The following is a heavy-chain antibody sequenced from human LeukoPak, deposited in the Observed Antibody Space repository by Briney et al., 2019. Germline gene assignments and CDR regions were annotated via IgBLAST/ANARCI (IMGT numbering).Heavy chain of an antibody. V-gene: IGHV3-23*01. CDR1: ALIFSSYA. J-gene: IGHJ4*02. CDR3: ATPAYYDFWSGYYY. Sequence: GGSLRFSCAASALIFSSYAMSWVRQAPGKGLEWVSAISGSGGDTYYADSVKGRFIISRDNSKNTLYLQMNSLRAEDTAVYYCATPAYYDFWSGYYYWGQGTLVTVSS. D-gene: IGHD3-3*01. CDR2: ISGSGGDT.